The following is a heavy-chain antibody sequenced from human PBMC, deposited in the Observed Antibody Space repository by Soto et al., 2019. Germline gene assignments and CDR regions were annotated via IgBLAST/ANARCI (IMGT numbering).Heavy chain of an antibody. CDR2: ISYDGSNK. D-gene: IGHD5-18*01. V-gene: IGHV3-30*18. Sequence: GGSLRLSCAASGFTFDDYAMHWVRQAPGKGLEWVAVISYDGSNKYYADSVKGRFTISRDNSKNTLYLQMNSLRAEDTAVYYCAKDFVSGYSYGPFDYWGQGTLVTVSS. CDR1: GFTFDDYA. J-gene: IGHJ4*02. CDR3: AKDFVSGYSYGPFDY.